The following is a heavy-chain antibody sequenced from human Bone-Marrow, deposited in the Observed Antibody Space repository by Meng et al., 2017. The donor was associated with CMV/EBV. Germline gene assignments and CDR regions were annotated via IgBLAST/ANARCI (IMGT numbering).Heavy chain of an antibody. Sequence: GGSLRLSCAASGFTLSSYAMIWVRQTPGKGLEWLSFITSSSTLIYQADSVKGRFTVPRDNAKNSLYLQMNSLRAEDTAIYYCARDPDHSHGGSGRCLDYWGQGTLVTVSS. CDR3: ARDPDHSHGGSGRCLDY. CDR1: GFTLSSYA. D-gene: IGHD3-10*01. J-gene: IGHJ4*02. CDR2: ITSSSTLI. V-gene: IGHV3-21*01.